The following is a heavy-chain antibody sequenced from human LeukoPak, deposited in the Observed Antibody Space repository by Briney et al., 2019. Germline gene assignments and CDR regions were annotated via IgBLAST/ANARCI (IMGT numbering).Heavy chain of an antibody. CDR3: ARRVRGVIDY. Sequence: GESLKISCKGSGYSFTSYWISWVRQMPGKGLEWMGIIYPGDSDNRYSPSFQGQVTISADKSIRTAYLQWSSLKASDNAMYYCARRVRGVIDYWGQGTLVTVSS. J-gene: IGHJ4*02. D-gene: IGHD3-10*01. CDR1: GYSFTSYW. CDR2: IYPGDSDN. V-gene: IGHV5-51*01.